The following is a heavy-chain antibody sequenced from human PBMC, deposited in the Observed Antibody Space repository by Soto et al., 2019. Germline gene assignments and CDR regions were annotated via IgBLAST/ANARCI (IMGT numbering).Heavy chain of an antibody. D-gene: IGHD4-17*01. CDR2: IYYSGST. Sequence: QVQLQASGPGLVKPSQTLSLTCTVSGGSISSGGYYWSWIRQHPGKGLEWIGYIYYSGSTYYNPSLKSRVTISVDTSKNQFSLKLSSVTAADTAVYYCSRSSQSTVITFAYWGQGTLVTVSS. J-gene: IGHJ4*02. CDR3: SRSSQSTVITFAY. CDR1: GGSISSGGYY. V-gene: IGHV4-31*03.